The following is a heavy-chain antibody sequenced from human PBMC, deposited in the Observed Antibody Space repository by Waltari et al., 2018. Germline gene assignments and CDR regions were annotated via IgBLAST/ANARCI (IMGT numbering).Heavy chain of an antibody. CDR2: ISSSGSTI. J-gene: IGHJ4*02. CDR1: GFTFSSYE. Sequence: EVQLVESGGGLVQPGGSLRLSCAASGFTFSSYEMTWVRQAPGKGLEWVSYISSSGSTIYYADSVKGRFTISRDNAKNSLYLQMNSLRAEDTAVYYCARSDGWVYYFDYWGQGTLVTVSS. CDR3: ARSDGWVYYFDY. D-gene: IGHD2-2*03. V-gene: IGHV3-48*03.